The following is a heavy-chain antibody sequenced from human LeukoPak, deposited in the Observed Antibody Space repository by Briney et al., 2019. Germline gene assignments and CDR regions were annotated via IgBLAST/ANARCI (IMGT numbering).Heavy chain of an antibody. D-gene: IGHD1-26*01. CDR2: IWYDGSNK. J-gene: IGHJ4*02. CDR1: GFTFSSYG. Sequence: GGSLRLSCAASGFTFSSYGMHWVRQAPGRGLEWVAVIWYDGSNKYYADSVKGRFTISRDNSKNTLYLQMNSLRAEDTAVYYCARDGGNYGIGDWGQGTLVTISS. V-gene: IGHV3-33*08. CDR3: ARDGGNYGIGD.